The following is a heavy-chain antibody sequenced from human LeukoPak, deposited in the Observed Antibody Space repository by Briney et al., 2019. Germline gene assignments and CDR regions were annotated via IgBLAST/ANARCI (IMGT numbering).Heavy chain of an antibody. D-gene: IGHD1-26*01. V-gene: IGHV3-30*18. Sequence: PGGSLRLSCAASGFTFSSYGMHWVRQAPGKGLEWVAVISYDGSNKYYADSVKGRFTISRDNSKNTLYLHMNSLRAEDTAVYYCAKGGSYSYYFDYWGQGTLVTVSS. J-gene: IGHJ4*02. CDR3: AKGGSYSYYFDY. CDR2: ISYDGSNK. CDR1: GFTFSSYG.